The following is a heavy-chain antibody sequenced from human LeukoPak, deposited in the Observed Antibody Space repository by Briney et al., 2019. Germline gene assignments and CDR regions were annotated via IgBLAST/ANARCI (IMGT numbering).Heavy chain of an antibody. Sequence: GGSLRLSCAASGFTFSSYSMNWVRRAPGRGLEWVSYISSSSSTIYSADSVKGRFTISRDNAKNSLYLQMNNLRAEDTAVYYCASLSWNYGEGVCPWGQGTLVTVSS. D-gene: IGHD1-7*01. V-gene: IGHV3-48*01. CDR2: ISSSSSTI. CDR1: GFTFSSYS. J-gene: IGHJ5*02. CDR3: ASLSWNYGEGVCP.